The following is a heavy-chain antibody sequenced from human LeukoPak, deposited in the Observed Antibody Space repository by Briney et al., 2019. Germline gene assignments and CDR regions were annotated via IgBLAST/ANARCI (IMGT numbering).Heavy chain of an antibody. D-gene: IGHD6-19*01. Sequence: ASVKVSCKASGYTFNNHYMYWVRQAPGQGLEWMGVINPSGGSTSYAQKFQGRVTMTRDTSTRTVYMEVNSLRSEDTAVYYCARQGTYSSTIGMGYWGQGTLVTVSS. CDR1: GYTFNNHY. CDR2: INPSGGST. V-gene: IGHV1-46*02. J-gene: IGHJ4*02. CDR3: ARQGTYSSTIGMGY.